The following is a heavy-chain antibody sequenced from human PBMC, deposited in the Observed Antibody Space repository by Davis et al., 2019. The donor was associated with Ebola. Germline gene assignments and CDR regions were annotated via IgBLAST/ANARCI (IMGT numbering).Heavy chain of an antibody. D-gene: IGHD3-10*01. CDR3: ARRGDPRRGNWYFDL. CDR1: GGSISSRSYY. Sequence: SETLSLTCTVSGGSISSRSYYWGWIRQPPGKGLEWIGSIYYSGSTFYNPSLKSRVAISIDTSKNQFSLKLSSVTAADTAVYYGARRGDPRRGNWYFDLWGRGTLVTVSS. CDR2: IYYSGST. J-gene: IGHJ2*01. V-gene: IGHV4-39*01.